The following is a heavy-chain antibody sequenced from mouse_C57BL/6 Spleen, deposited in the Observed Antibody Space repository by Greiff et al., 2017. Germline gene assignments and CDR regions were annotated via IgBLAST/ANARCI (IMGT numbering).Heavy chain of an antibody. V-gene: IGHV1-54*01. CDR1: GYAFTNYL. J-gene: IGHJ2*01. D-gene: IGHD1-1*01. CDR2: INPGSGGT. Sequence: QVQLQQSGAELVRPGTSVKVSCKASGYAFTNYLIEWVKQRPGQGLEWIGVINPGSGGTNYNEKFKGKATLTADKSSSTAYMQLSSLTSEDSAVYFCARGGSSLYYFDYWGQGTTLTVSS. CDR3: ARGGSSLYYFDY.